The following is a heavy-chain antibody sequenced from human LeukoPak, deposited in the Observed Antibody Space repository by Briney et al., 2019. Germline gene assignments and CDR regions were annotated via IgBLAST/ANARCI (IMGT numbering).Heavy chain of an antibody. D-gene: IGHD3-10*01. Sequence: SETLSLTCTVSAGSISSYYWSWIRQPPGKGLEWIGHIYYSGSTNYNPSLKSRVTISVDTPNNQFSLKLSSVTAADTAVYYCARQSLGPSRSGSSNNWFDPWGQGTLVTVSS. J-gene: IGHJ5*02. V-gene: IGHV4-59*08. CDR3: ARQSLGPSRSGSSNNWFDP. CDR1: AGSISSYY. CDR2: IYYSGST.